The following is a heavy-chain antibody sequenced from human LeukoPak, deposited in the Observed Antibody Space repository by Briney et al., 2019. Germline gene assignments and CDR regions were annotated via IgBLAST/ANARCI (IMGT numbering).Heavy chain of an antibody. CDR2: ISSSGSTI. D-gene: IGHD6-19*01. Sequence: PGGSLRLSCAASGFTFSSYEMNWVRQAPGKGLEWVSYISSSGSTIYYADSVKGRFTISRDNSKNTLYLQMNSLRAEDTAVYYCAKDREKGSGWFNDAFDIWGQGTMVTVSS. CDR1: GFTFSSYE. V-gene: IGHV3-48*03. J-gene: IGHJ3*02. CDR3: AKDREKGSGWFNDAFDI.